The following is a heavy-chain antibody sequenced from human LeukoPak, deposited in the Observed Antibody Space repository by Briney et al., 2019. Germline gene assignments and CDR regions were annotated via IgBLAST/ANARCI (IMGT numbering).Heavy chain of an antibody. D-gene: IGHD1-26*01. CDR1: GYSISSGYY. V-gene: IGHV4-38-2*02. CDR2: IYHSGST. J-gene: IGHJ4*02. Sequence: SETLSLTCAVSGYSISSGYYWGWIRQPPGKGLEWIGSIYHSGSTYYNPSLKSRVTMSVDTSKNHLSLKLSSVTAADTAVYYCAREYSGSYWTGYYFDYWGQGTLVTVSS. CDR3: AREYSGSYWTGYYFDY.